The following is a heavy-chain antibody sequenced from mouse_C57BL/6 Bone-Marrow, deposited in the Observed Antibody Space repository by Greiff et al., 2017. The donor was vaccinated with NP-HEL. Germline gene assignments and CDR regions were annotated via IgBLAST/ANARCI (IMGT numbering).Heavy chain of an antibody. CDR1: GFTFSSYG. Sequence: EVQGVESGGDLVKPGGSLKLSCAASGFTFSSYGMSWVRQTPDKRLEWVATISSGGSYTYYPDSVQGRFTISRDHDKNTLYLQMISLKSEDTAMYYCARSGYGSSPYWYFDVWGTGTTVTVSS. J-gene: IGHJ1*03. V-gene: IGHV5-6*01. D-gene: IGHD1-1*01. CDR2: ISSGGSYT. CDR3: ARSGYGSSPYWYFDV.